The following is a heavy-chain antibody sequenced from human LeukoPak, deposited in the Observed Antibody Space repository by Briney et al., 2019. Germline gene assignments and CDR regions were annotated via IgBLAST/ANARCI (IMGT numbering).Heavy chain of an antibody. V-gene: IGHV1-18*01. J-gene: IGHJ4*02. Sequence: ASVKVSCKASGYTFTSYDINWVRQAPGQGLEWMGWISAYNGNTNYAQNLQGRVTMTTDTSTSTAYMELRSLRSDDTAVYYCARVDTAMVIDYWGQGTLVTVSS. D-gene: IGHD5-18*01. CDR2: ISAYNGNT. CDR1: GYTFTSYD. CDR3: ARVDTAMVIDY.